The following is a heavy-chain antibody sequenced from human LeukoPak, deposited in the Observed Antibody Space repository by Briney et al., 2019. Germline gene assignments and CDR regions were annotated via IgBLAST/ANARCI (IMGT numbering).Heavy chain of an antibody. V-gene: IGHV1-2*02. CDR1: GYTFTGYY. Sequence: GASVKVSCKASGYTFTGYYMHWVRQAPGQGLEWMGWINPNSGGTNYAQKFQGRVTMTRDTSISTAYMELSRLRSDDTAVYYCARWSHCSRTSCYADAFDIWGQGTMVTVSS. D-gene: IGHD2-2*01. J-gene: IGHJ3*02. CDR3: ARWSHCSRTSCYADAFDI. CDR2: INPNSGGT.